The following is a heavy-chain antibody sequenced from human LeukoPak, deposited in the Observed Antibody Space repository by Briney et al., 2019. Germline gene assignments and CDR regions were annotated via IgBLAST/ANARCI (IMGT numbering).Heavy chain of an antibody. Sequence: GGSLRLSCAVSGFAVSSTYMSWVRQAPGKGLEWVSAISGSGASTNYADYVKGRFTISRDKSKNTLYLQMNSLRAEDTAVYYCAKDRAYYSDSSGYYLVRAYDYWGQGTLVTVSS. CDR2: ISGSGAST. CDR1: GFAVSSTY. CDR3: AKDRAYYSDSSGYYLVRAYDY. D-gene: IGHD3-22*01. V-gene: IGHV3-23*01. J-gene: IGHJ4*02.